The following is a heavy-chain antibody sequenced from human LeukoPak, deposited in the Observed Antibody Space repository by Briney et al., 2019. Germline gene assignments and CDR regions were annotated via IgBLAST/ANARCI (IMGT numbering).Heavy chain of an antibody. CDR2: ISYDGSNK. Sequence: PGGSLRLSCAASGFTFSSFAMHWVRQAPGKGLEWVAVISYDGSNKYYADSVKGRFTISRDDSKNTLYLQMNSLRAEDTAVFYCARDAYGDLGSYFDYWGQGTLVTVSS. J-gene: IGHJ4*02. CDR1: GFTFSSFA. D-gene: IGHD4-17*01. V-gene: IGHV3-30*04. CDR3: ARDAYGDLGSYFDY.